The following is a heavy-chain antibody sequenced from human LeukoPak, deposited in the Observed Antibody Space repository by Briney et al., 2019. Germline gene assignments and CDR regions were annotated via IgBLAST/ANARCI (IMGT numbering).Heavy chain of an antibody. D-gene: IGHD6-19*01. Sequence: SETLSLTCAVYGGSFSGYYWSWIRQPPGKGLEWIGEINHSGSTNYNPSLKSRVTISVDTSKNQFSLKLSSVTAADTAVYYCARDSSGLNDYWGQGTLVTVPS. V-gene: IGHV4-34*01. CDR1: GGSFSGYY. CDR2: INHSGST. CDR3: ARDSSGLNDY. J-gene: IGHJ4*02.